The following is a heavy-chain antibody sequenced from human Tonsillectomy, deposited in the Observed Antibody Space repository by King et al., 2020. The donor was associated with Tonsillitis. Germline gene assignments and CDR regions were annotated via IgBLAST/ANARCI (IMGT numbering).Heavy chain of an antibody. V-gene: IGHV3-21*01. CDR3: ARAFGSNYYSSPVFDY. Sequence: VQLVESGGGLVKPGESLRLSCAASGFTFSSYSMNWVRQAPGKGLEWVSSIGSSSSYIYYADSVKGRFTISRDNARNSLYLQMHSLRAEDTAVYYCARAFGSNYYSSPVFDYWGQGTPVTVSS. J-gene: IGHJ4*02. CDR1: GFTFSSYS. CDR2: IGSSSSYI. D-gene: IGHD3-10*01.